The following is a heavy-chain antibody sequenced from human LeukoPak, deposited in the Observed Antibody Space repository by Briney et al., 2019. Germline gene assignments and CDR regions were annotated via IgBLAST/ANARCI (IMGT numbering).Heavy chain of an antibody. CDR3: ARGGSSRPAFNIYWYFDL. D-gene: IGHD6-13*01. CDR2: INPNSGGT. J-gene: IGHJ2*01. V-gene: IGHV1-2*02. CDR1: GYFFTGYY. Sequence: ASVKVSCKAAGYFFTGYYLHWVRQAPGQGLEWMGWINPNSGGTNLAQNFQGRVTMTRDTSISAAYMELSGLRSDDTAVYYCARGGSSRPAFNIYWYFDLWGRGTLVTVSS.